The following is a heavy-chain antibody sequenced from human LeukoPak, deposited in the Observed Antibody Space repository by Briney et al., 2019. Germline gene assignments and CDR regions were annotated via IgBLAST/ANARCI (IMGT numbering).Heavy chain of an antibody. CDR2: ISYDGSNK. V-gene: IGHV3-30-3*01. J-gene: IGHJ4*02. Sequence: GGSLRLSCAASGFTFSSYAMHWVRQAPGKGLEWVAVISYDGSNKYYADSVKGRFTISRDNSKNTLYLQMSSLRAEDTAVYYCARGGILWFGELYYFDYWGQGTLVTVSS. CDR1: GFTFSSYA. D-gene: IGHD3-10*01. CDR3: ARGGILWFGELYYFDY.